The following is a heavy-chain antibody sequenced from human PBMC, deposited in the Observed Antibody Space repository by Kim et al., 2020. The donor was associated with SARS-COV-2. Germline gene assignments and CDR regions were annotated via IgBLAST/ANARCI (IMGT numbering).Heavy chain of an antibody. CDR2: IYTSGST. Sequence: SETLSLTCTVSGGSISSYYWSWIRQPAGKGLEWIGRIYTSGSTNYNPSLKRRVTMSVDTSKNQFSLKLSSVTAADTAVYYCAKDLEGIVATTRYYSYGMDVWGQGTTVTVSS. CDR1: GGSISSYY. J-gene: IGHJ6*02. D-gene: IGHD5-12*01. V-gene: IGHV4-4*07. CDR3: AKDLEGIVATTRYYSYGMDV.